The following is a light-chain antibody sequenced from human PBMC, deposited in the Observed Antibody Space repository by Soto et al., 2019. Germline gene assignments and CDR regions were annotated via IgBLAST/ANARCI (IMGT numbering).Light chain of an antibody. CDR1: QSVGRS. CDR2: GAS. V-gene: IGKV3-15*01. CDR3: QQYDYWPRT. Sequence: EIVLTQSPATLSLSPGERATLSCWASQSVGRSLAWYQQKPDQAPRLIIYGASNRATGIPARFSGSGSGTEFTLTISSLQSEDFAVYYCQQYDYWPRTFGQGTKVDIK. J-gene: IGKJ1*01.